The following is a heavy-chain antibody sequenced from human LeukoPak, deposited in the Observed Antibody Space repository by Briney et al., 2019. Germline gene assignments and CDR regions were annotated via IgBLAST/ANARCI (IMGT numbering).Heavy chain of an antibody. D-gene: IGHD4-17*01. Sequence: GGSLRLSCAASGFTFTDYAMNWVRQAPGKGLEWVSRISGSGDNTYHTDSVKGRFTISRDNSKNTVLLQMNSLRADDTAVYYCARDRTVAYGDYGLPFDVWGHGTMVAVSS. J-gene: IGHJ3*01. V-gene: IGHV3-23*01. CDR3: ARDRTVAYGDYGLPFDV. CDR2: ISGSGDNT. CDR1: GFTFTDYA.